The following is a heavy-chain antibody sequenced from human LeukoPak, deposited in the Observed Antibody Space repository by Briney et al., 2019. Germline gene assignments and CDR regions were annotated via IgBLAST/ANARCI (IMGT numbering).Heavy chain of an antibody. D-gene: IGHD6-13*01. V-gene: IGHV3-48*03. CDR2: ISRTGNSI. Sequence: PGGSLRLSCAASGFTLSSYEMNWVRLAPGKGLEWISYISRTGNSIYYADSVKGRFTISRDSAKNSLYLQMNSLRAEDTAVYYCARCPYSSNWYVDYWGQGTLVTVAS. CDR3: ARCPYSSNWYVDY. J-gene: IGHJ4*02. CDR1: GFTLSSYE.